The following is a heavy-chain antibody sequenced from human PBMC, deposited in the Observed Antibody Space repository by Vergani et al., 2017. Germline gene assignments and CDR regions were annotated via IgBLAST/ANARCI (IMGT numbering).Heavy chain of an antibody. V-gene: IGHV4-59*08. CDR3: ARQGGGYYGSGTFDY. CDR1: GGSFNTYY. J-gene: IGHJ4*02. D-gene: IGHD3-10*01. Sequence: QVQLEESGPGLVKPSETLSLTCTVSGGSFNTYYWSWIRQSPGKGLEWIGSIYHSGSTYYNPSLKSRVTISVDTSKNQFSLKLSSVTAADTAVYYCARQGGGYYGSGTFDYWGQGTLVTVSS. CDR2: IYHSGST.